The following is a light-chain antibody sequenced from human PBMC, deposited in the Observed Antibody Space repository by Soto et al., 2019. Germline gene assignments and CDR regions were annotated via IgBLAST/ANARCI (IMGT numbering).Light chain of an antibody. V-gene: IGKV3-20*01. J-gene: IGKJ1*01. CDR1: QSVSSSY. CDR2: GAS. CDR3: QQHGSSPGT. Sequence: EIVLTQSPGTLSLSPGERATLSCRASQSVSSSYLAWYQQKPGQAPRLLIYGASIRATGIPDRFSGSGSGTDVTLTISRLEPEDFAVSYCQQHGSSPGTFGQGTKVEIK.